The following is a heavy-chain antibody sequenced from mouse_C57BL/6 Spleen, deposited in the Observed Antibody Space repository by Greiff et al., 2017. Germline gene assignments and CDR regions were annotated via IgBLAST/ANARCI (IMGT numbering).Heavy chain of an antibody. CDR2: ISSGSSTI. J-gene: IGHJ4*01. CDR3: ARRAYYDYLYAMDY. CDR1: GFTFSDYG. D-gene: IGHD2-4*01. Sequence: EVMLVESGGGLVKPGGSLKLSCAASGFTFSDYGMPWVRQAPEKGLEWVAYISSGSSTIYYADTVKGRFTISRDNAKNTLFLQMTSLRSEDTAMYYCARRAYYDYLYAMDYWGQGTSVTVSS. V-gene: IGHV5-17*01.